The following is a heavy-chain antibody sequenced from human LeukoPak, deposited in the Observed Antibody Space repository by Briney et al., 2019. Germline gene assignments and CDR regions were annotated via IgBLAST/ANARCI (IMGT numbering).Heavy chain of an antibody. D-gene: IGHD3-16*02. Sequence: PGGSLRLSCAASGFTFSSYAMHWVRQAPGKGLEWVAVISYDGSNKYYADSVKGRFTISRDNSKNTLYLQMNSLRAEDTAVYYCAREGPSWTFDYRGQGTLVTVSS. CDR3: AREGPSWTFDY. V-gene: IGHV3-30*04. J-gene: IGHJ4*02. CDR2: ISYDGSNK. CDR1: GFTFSSYA.